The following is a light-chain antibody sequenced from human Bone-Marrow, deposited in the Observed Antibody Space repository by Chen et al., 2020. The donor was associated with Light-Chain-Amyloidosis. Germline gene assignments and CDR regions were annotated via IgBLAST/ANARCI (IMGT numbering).Light chain of an antibody. CDR3: QQTYASPPFS. J-gene: IGKJ2*03. CDR1: QDVVKF. CDR2: GAS. V-gene: IGKV1-39*01. Sequence: DIQMTQSPSSLSASVGDTVTISCRAGQDVVKFLLWYQQKPGKAPTLLISGASSLQSGAPSRVSGSGSGTDFTLTISSLQPEDSATYYCQQTYASPPFSFGQGTTLEI.